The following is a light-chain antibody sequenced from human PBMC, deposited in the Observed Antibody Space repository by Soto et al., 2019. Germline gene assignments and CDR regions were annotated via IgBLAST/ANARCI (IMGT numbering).Light chain of an antibody. Sequence: QSVLTQPASVSGSPGQSITISCTGTNSDVGGYNYVSWYQQHPDTVPKLIIFEVSNRPSGVSPRFSGSKSGNTASLTISGLQAEDEADYYCRSYKSTNSRVFGTGTKVTVL. V-gene: IGLV2-14*01. CDR1: NSDVGGYNY. CDR2: EVS. CDR3: RSYKSTNSRV. J-gene: IGLJ1*01.